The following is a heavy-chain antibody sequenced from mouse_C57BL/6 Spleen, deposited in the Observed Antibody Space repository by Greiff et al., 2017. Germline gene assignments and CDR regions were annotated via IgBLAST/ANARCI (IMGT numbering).Heavy chain of an antibody. V-gene: IGHV1-64*01. CDR3: ARSYYGSSSFAY. CDR1: GYTFTSYW. Sequence: QVQLQQPGAELVKPGASVKLSCKASGYTFTSYWMHWVKQRPGQGLEWIGMIHPNSGSTNYNEKFKSKATLTVDKSSSTAYMQLSSLTSEDSAVYYFARSYYGSSSFAYWGQGTLVTVSA. D-gene: IGHD1-1*01. J-gene: IGHJ3*01. CDR2: IHPNSGST.